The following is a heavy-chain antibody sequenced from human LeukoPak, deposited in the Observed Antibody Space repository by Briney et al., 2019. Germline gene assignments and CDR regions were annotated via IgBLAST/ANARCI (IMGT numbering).Heavy chain of an antibody. CDR1: GFTFSSYS. Sequence: GGSLRLSCAASGFTFSSYSMNWVRQAPGKGLEWVSAISGSGGDTYYADSVKGRFTISRDNSKNTLYLQMNSLRAEDTAVYYCAKDSVTMVRGVTGPNYFDYWGQGTLVTVSS. D-gene: IGHD3-10*01. CDR2: ISGSGGDT. CDR3: AKDSVTMVRGVTGPNYFDY. V-gene: IGHV3-23*01. J-gene: IGHJ4*02.